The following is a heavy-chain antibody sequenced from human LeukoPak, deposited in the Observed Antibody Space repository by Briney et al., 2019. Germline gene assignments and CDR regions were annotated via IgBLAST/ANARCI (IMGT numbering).Heavy chain of an antibody. V-gene: IGHV3-21*01. D-gene: IGHD3-22*01. CDR3: ARESLGNSGYYRDY. CDR2: ISSSSSCI. Sequence: GGSLRLSCAASGFTFSSYSMNWVRQAPGKGLEWVSSISSSSSCIYYADSVKGRFTISRDNAKNSLYLQMNSLRAEDTAVYYCARESLGNSGYYRDYWGQGTLVTVSS. J-gene: IGHJ4*02. CDR1: GFTFSSYS.